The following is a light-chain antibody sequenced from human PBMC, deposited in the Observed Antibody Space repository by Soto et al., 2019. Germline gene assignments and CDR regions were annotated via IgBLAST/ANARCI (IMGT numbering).Light chain of an antibody. V-gene: IGLV2-14*03. CDR2: EVT. CDR1: SSDVGAYKY. CDR3: ISYTSSDTHV. Sequence: QSALTQPASVSGSPGQSITIPCTGTSSDVGAYKYVSWYQQHPGKAPKLMIYEVTNRPSGVSNRFSGSKSGNTASLTISGLEAEDEADYYCISYTSSDTHVLGTGTKVTVL. J-gene: IGLJ1*01.